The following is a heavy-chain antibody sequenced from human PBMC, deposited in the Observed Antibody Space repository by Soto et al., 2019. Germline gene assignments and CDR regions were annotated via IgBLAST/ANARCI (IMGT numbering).Heavy chain of an antibody. CDR1: GYTFTSYG. J-gene: IGHJ6*02. D-gene: IGHD6-19*01. Sequence: QVQLVQSGAEVKKPGASVKVSCKASGYTFTSYGISWVRQAPGQGLEWMGWISAYNGNTNYAQKLQGRVTMTTDTSTSTAYMELRSLRSDDTAVYYCARDETSRELLVGHYYYYGMDVWGQGTTVTVSS. V-gene: IGHV1-18*01. CDR2: ISAYNGNT. CDR3: ARDETSRELLVGHYYYYGMDV.